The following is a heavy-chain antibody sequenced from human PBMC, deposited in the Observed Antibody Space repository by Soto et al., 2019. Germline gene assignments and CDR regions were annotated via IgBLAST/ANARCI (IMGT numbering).Heavy chain of an antibody. CDR2: INHSGRT. CDR3: ARLRTNYQYDSSGYYFDAVDI. Sequence: ETLSVTCAGDGGCFSGYYWSWIRQPPERVLEVIGEINHSGRTNYNPSLKSRVTISVDTSENQFSLKLRSGTAADTAVYYCARLRTNYQYDSSGYYFDAVDIWGQGTRVT. J-gene: IGHJ3*02. CDR1: GGCFSGYY. V-gene: IGHV4-34*01. D-gene: IGHD3-22*01.